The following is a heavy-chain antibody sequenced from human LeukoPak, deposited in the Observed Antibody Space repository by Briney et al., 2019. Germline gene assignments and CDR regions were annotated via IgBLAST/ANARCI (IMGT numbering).Heavy chain of an antibody. J-gene: IGHJ4*02. V-gene: IGHV4-34*01. CDR3: ARGPCIHSSGCHFDY. CDR1: GGSFSGYY. CDR2: INHSGST. Sequence: SETLSLTCAVYGGSFSGYYWSWIRQPPGKGLEWIGEINHSGSTNYNPSLKSRVTISVDTSRNQFSLKLSSVTAADTAVYYCARGPCIHSSGCHFDYWGQGTLVTVSS. D-gene: IGHD6-19*01.